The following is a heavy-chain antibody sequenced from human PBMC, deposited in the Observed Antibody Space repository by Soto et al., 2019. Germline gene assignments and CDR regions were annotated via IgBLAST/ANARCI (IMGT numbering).Heavy chain of an antibody. J-gene: IGHJ6*02. CDR3: ARQGPPYSGSGYYYDMDV. CDR2: IFPGDSDT. Sequence: GASLKISSKASGFSLNAYWIAWVRQMPGKGLEWMGAIFPGDSDTKYSPSFEGQVTISADRSSSTAFVQWDSLRASDSAIYFSARQGPPYSGSGYYYDMDVWGPGTTVTVAS. V-gene: IGHV5-51*01. CDR1: GFSLNAYW. D-gene: IGHD5-18*01.